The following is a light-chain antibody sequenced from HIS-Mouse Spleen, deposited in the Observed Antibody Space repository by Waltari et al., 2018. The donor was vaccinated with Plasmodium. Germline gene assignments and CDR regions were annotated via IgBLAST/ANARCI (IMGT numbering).Light chain of an antibody. CDR1: SSDVGGYNY. Sequence: QSALTQPRSVSGSPGQSVTISCPGTSSDVGGYNYVSWYQQHPGKAPKLMIYDSSKRPSGVPYRFSGSKSGNTASLTISGLQAEDEADYYCCSYAGSYTFVFGTGTKVTVL. CDR3: CSYAGSYTFV. CDR2: DSS. J-gene: IGLJ1*01. V-gene: IGLV2-11*01.